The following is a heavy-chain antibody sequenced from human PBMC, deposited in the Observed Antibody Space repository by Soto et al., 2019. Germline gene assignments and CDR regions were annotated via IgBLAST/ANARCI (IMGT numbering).Heavy chain of an antibody. V-gene: IGHV3-66*01. D-gene: IGHD3-10*01. CDR1: GFTVSSNY. CDR2: IYSGGST. CDR3: VTSGRGDPWYYGMDV. J-gene: IGHJ6*02. Sequence: EVQLVESGGGLVQPGGSLRLSCAASGFTVSSNYMSWVRQAPGKGLEWVSVIYSGGSTYYADSVKGRFTISRDNSKNTLYLQMNSLRAEDTAVYYCVTSGRGDPWYYGMDVWGQGTTVTVSS.